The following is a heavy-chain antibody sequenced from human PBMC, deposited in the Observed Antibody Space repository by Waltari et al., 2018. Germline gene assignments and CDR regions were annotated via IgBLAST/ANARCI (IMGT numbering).Heavy chain of an antibody. V-gene: IGHV3-30*02. CDR2: ITYDGSNK. CDR3: ARERRGYYAEY. Sequence: QVQLAESGGGVVQPGGSLRLSCAASGFTFSDSAVPWVRQAPGKGLEWVTLITYDGSNKYYADSVKGRFTISRDDSKNTLHLQMNSLRDEDTAIYYCARERRGYYAEYWGQGTLVTVSS. CDR1: GFTFSDSA. J-gene: IGHJ4*02.